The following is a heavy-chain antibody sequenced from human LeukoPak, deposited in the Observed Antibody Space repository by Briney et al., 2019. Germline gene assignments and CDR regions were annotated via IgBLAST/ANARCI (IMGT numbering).Heavy chain of an antibody. CDR3: AREGCSSTSCYWYAFDI. CDR2: IIPIFGTA. V-gene: IGHV1-69*05. J-gene: IGHJ3*02. D-gene: IGHD2-2*01. CDR1: GGTFSSYA. Sequence: SVKVSCKASGGTFSSYAISWVRQAPGQGLEWMGGIIPIFGTANYAQKFQGRVTITTDESTSTAYMELSSLRSEDTAVYYCAREGCSSTSCYWYAFDIWGQGTMVTVSS.